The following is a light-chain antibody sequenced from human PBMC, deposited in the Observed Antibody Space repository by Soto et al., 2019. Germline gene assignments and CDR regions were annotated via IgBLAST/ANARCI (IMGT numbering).Light chain of an antibody. CDR2: GAS. CDR1: QSVSSN. V-gene: IGKV3-15*01. Sequence: DIMMTQYPCTLSVSPGERAALSCRASQSVSSNLAWYQQKPGQTPRLLIYGASTRATGIPARFSGSGSGTEFTLTISSLQSEDFAVYYCQQYNNWLTFGGGTKVDI. CDR3: QQYNNWLT. J-gene: IGKJ4*01.